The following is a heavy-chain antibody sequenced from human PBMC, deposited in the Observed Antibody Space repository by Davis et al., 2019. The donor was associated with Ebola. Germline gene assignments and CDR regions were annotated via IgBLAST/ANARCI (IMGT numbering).Heavy chain of an antibody. D-gene: IGHD1-1*01. Sequence: AASVKVSCKASGGTFSSYTISWVRQAPGQGLEWMGWISAYNVNTNYAETVQGRVIMTSDTATTTAYMEVGSLRSDDTAVYYCARAQFPTTSDHWGQGTLVTVSS. CDR2: ISAYNVNT. V-gene: IGHV1-18*01. J-gene: IGHJ4*02. CDR1: GGTFSSYT. CDR3: ARAQFPTTSDH.